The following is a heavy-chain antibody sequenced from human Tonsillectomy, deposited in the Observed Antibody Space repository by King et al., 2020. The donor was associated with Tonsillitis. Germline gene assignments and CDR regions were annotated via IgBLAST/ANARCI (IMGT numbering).Heavy chain of an antibody. Sequence: QLVQSGGGVVQPGRSLRLSCAASGFTFRSYGMHWVRQAPGKGLGWVAVIWDDGSNKYYADSVKGRFTISRDNSKNTLFLQMNSLRAEDTAVYYCARLDDYGGNSGPAWGQGTLVTVSS. CDR1: GFTFRSYG. V-gene: IGHV3-33*01. J-gene: IGHJ5*02. CDR3: ARLDDYGGNSGPA. CDR2: IWDDGSNK. D-gene: IGHD4-23*01.